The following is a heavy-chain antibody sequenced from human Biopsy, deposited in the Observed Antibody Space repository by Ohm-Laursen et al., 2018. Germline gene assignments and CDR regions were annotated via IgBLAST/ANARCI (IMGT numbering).Heavy chain of an antibody. J-gene: IGHJ2*01. CDR2: ISYNERT. V-gene: IGHV4-31*03. CDR1: DASVKTSGYF. CDR3: VREPKTGTAEAWYFDL. Sequence: TLSLTCSVSDASVKTSGYFWAWIRQRPGKGLEWIGYISYNERTHYNPSLTSRLAISLDTSNNRISLQLRSVSVADTAVYYCVREPKTGTAEAWYFDLWGRGSPVTVPS. D-gene: IGHD3-9*01.